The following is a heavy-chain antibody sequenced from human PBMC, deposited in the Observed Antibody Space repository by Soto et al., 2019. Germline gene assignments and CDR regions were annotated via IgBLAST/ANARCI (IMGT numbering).Heavy chain of an antibody. CDR2: IYYSGST. CDR1: GGTISSWY. J-gene: IGHJ4*02. V-gene: IGHV4-59*08. CDR3: ARRYGSAIDY. Sequence: QVQLQESGPGLVKPSETLSLTCTVSGGTISSWYWSWIRQPPGKGLEWIGYIYYSGSTNCNPSLKSGVPISXDTSKNQFSLKLSSVTAADTAVYYCARRYGSAIDYWGQGTLVTVSS. D-gene: IGHD1-26*01.